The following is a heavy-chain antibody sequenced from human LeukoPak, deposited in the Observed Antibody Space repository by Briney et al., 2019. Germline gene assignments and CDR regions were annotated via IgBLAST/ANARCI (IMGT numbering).Heavy chain of an antibody. CDR3: ARARQPYCGGECYRGDWLDP. Sequence: GGSLRLSFAASGFTFSSYSMNWVRQAPGKGLEWVSYISSGSSTIYYADSVKGRFTMSRDNAKNSLYLQMNSLRAEDTAVYYCARARQPYCGGECYRGDWLDPWGQGTLVTVSS. J-gene: IGHJ5*02. V-gene: IGHV3-48*04. CDR2: ISSGSSTI. CDR1: GFTFSSYS. D-gene: IGHD2-21*01.